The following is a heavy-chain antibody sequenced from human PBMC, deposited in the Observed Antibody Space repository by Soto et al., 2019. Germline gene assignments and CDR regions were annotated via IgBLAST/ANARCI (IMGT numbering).Heavy chain of an antibody. D-gene: IGHD1-26*01. CDR2: ISSSSSYI. CDR3: ARDPSAIVGATGGGY. J-gene: IGHJ4*02. Sequence: EVQLVESGGGLVKPGGSLRLSCAASGFTFSSYSMNWVRQAPGTGLEWVSSISSSSSYIYYADSVKGRFTISRDNAKNSLYLQMNSLRAEDTAVYYCARDPSAIVGATGGGYWGQGTLVTVSS. V-gene: IGHV3-21*01. CDR1: GFTFSSYS.